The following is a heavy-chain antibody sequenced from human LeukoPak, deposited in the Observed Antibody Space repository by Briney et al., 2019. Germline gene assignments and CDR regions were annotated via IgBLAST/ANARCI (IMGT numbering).Heavy chain of an antibody. Sequence: SETLSLTCAVYGGSFSGYYWSWIRQPPGKGLEWIGEINHSGSTNYNPSLKSRVTTSVDTSKNQFSLKLSSVTAADTAVYYCARGRYCSSTSCYTTPYVLRHWGQGTLVTVSS. CDR3: ARGRYCSSTSCYTTPYVLRH. V-gene: IGHV4-34*01. CDR1: GGSFSGYY. D-gene: IGHD2-2*02. CDR2: INHSGST. J-gene: IGHJ1*01.